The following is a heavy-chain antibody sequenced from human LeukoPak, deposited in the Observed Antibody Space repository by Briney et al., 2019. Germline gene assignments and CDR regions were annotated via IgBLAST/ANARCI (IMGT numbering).Heavy chain of an antibody. J-gene: IGHJ6*03. Sequence: GASVKVSCKASGGTFSSYAISWVRQAPGQGLEWMGGIIPIFGTANYAQKFQGRVTITADESTSTAYMELSSLRSEDTAVYYCARVLHYDYYYYYYMDVWGKGTTVTISS. CDR2: IIPIFGTA. D-gene: IGHD1-26*01. CDR3: ARVLHYDYYYYYYMDV. CDR1: GGTFSSYA. V-gene: IGHV1-69*13.